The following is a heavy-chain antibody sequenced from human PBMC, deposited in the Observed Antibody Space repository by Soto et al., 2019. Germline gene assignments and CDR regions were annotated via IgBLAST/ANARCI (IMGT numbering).Heavy chain of an antibody. D-gene: IGHD3-10*01. CDR1: GGSISSYY. CDR2: IYYSGPT. Sequence: SETLSLTCTVSGGSISSYYWSWIRQPPGKGLEWIGYIYYSGPTNFNPSLKSRVNITIDNSKNQFSLRLSSVTAADTAVYYCARGGPTMVRNYYFDHWGQGTLVTVSS. V-gene: IGHV4-59*12. J-gene: IGHJ4*02. CDR3: ARGGPTMVRNYYFDH.